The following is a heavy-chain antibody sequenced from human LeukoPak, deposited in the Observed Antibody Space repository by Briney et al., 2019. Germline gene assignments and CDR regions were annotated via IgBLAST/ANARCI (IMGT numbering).Heavy chain of an antibody. CDR3: ARLGPFDYYYMDV. D-gene: IGHD3-10*01. CDR1: GVSISSYY. J-gene: IGHJ6*03. V-gene: IGHV4-59*01. Sequence: SETLSLTCTVSGVSISSYYWSWIRQPPGKGLGGIGYIYYSGSTTYNPSLKSRVTISVDTSKSQFSLKLSSVTAADTAVYYCARLGPFDYYYMDVWGKGTTVTVSS. CDR2: IYYSGST.